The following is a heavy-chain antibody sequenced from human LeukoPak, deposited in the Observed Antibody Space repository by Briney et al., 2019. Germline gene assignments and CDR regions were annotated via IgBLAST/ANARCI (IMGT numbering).Heavy chain of an antibody. CDR3: AREDRSYYYYYGMDV. CDR2: ISSSSSYI. CDR1: GFTFSSYS. J-gene: IGHJ6*02. V-gene: IGHV3-21*01. D-gene: IGHD3-22*01. Sequence: GGSLRLSCAASGFTFSSYSMNWVRQAPGKGLEWVSSISSSSSYIYYADSVKGRFTISRDNAKNSLYLQMNSLRAEDTAVYYCAREDRSYYYYYGMDVWGQGTTVTVSS.